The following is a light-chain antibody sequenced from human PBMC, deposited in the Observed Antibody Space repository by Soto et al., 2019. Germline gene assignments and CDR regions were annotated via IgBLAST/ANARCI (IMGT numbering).Light chain of an antibody. V-gene: IGKV1-27*01. CDR1: QDITNC. CDR3: QQYNNWPLT. CDR2: AAS. Sequence: DIQMTQSPSSLSASVGDRVTIPCQASQDITNCLNWYHQKPGKVPRLLIYAASTLQSGVPSRFSGSGSGTEFTLTISSLQSEDFAVYYCQQYNNWPLTFGPGTKVDIK. J-gene: IGKJ3*01.